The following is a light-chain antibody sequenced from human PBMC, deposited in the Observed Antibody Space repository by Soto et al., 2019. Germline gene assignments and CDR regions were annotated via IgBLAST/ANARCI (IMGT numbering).Light chain of an antibody. CDR1: ESLLHSIGYNY. CDR2: LGS. J-gene: IGKJ1*01. CDR3: MQGLETPT. V-gene: IGKV2-28*01. Sequence: DIVMTQSPLSLSVTPGEPASISCRSSESLLHSIGYNYLDWYLQKPGQSPQLLIYLGSNRASGVPDRFSGSRSCTDFTLKISRVEADDVGVYYCMQGLETPTFGQGTKVEIK.